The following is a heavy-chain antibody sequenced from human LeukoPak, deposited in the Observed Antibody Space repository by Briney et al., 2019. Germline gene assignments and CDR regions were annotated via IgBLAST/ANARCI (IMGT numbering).Heavy chain of an antibody. CDR3: ARTEIIVATMGNWFDP. CDR2: IYYSGST. D-gene: IGHD5-12*01. V-gene: IGHV4-59*01. CDR1: GGSISSYY. J-gene: IGHJ5*02. Sequence: SETLSLTCTVSGGSISSYYWSWIRQPPGKGLEWIGYIYYSGSTNYNPSLKSRVTISVDTSKNRFSLKLSSVTAADTAVYYCARTEIIVATMGNWFDPWGQGTLVTVSS.